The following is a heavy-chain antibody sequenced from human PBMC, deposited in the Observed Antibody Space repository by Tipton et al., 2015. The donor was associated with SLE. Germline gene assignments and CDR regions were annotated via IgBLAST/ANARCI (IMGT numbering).Heavy chain of an antibody. CDR1: GGSFSGYY. D-gene: IGHD3-3*01. CDR3: ARGKDYDFWSGYYRRDASDI. CDR2: INHRGST. V-gene: IGHV4-34*01. Sequence: TLSLTCAVYGGSFSGYYWSWIRQPPGKGLEWIGEINHRGSTNYNPSLKSGLTISVDTSKNQFSLRLSSVTAADTALYYCARGKDYDFWSGYYRRDASDIWGQGTMVTVSS. J-gene: IGHJ3*02.